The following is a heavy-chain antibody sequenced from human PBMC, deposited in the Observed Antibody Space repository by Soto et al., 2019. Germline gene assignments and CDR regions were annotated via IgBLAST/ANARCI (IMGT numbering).Heavy chain of an antibody. D-gene: IGHD1-26*01. CDR2: ISNDGVNK. CDR3: AREMGKFRGGNNWFDP. CDR1: GFAFSSYA. J-gene: IGHJ5*02. Sequence: VELVESGGGVVQPGRSLRLSCAASGFAFSSYAMHWVRQAPGKGLEWVAVISNDGVNKYYADSVKGRFAISRDNSKNTLSLQVNSLRPEDTAVYYCAREMGKFRGGNNWFDPWGQGTLVTVSS. V-gene: IGHV3-30*09.